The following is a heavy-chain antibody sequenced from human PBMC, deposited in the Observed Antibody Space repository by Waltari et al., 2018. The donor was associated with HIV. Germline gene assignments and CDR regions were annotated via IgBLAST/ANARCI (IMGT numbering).Heavy chain of an antibody. J-gene: IGHJ4*02. Sequence: QLVESGGGLVQLGGTLRLSGSASGSSLSLYWMHWVRQAPGKGMLWVSVITGDGTTTSYADPVKGRFTTSRDNPKNTLYLQMNSLRVEDTAVYYCATVGQKWELIVWGQGTLVTVSS. V-gene: IGHV3-74*01. D-gene: IGHD1-26*01. CDR2: ITGDGTTT. CDR3: ATVGQKWELIV. CDR1: GSSLSLYW.